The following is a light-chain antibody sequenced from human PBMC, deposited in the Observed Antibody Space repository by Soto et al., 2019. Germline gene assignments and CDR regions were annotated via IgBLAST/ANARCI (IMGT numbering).Light chain of an antibody. CDR2: RAS. CDR1: QSVSSSF. V-gene: IGKV3-20*01. J-gene: IGKJ4*01. CDR3: QQYESSPLT. Sequence: EIVLTQSPDTLSLSPGERATLSCRASQSVSSSFLAWYYQKPGQAPRLLICRASSRATGIPDRFTGSGSGTDFTLTISRLEPEDFAVYYCQQYESSPLTFGGGTKVEIK.